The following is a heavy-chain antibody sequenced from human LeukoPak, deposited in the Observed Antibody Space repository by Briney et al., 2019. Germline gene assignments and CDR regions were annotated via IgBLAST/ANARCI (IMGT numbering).Heavy chain of an antibody. D-gene: IGHD3-3*01. CDR1: GGTFSDYA. CDR3: AGIPVFGVVLHQEPV. Sequence: ASVKVSCKASGGTFSDYALNWVRQAPGQGLEWMGVFIPILGTANSTQKFQGRVTITADISTNTVYMELSSLRSEDTAVYFCAGIPVFGVVLHQEPVWGKGTTVTVSS. CDR2: FIPILGTA. V-gene: IGHV1-69*10. J-gene: IGHJ6*04.